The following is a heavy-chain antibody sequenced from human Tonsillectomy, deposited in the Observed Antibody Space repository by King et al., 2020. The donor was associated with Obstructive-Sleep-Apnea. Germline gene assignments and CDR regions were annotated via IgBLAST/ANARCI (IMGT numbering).Heavy chain of an antibody. V-gene: IGHV4-59*08. CDR2: ILYSGST. Sequence: VQLQESGPGLVKPSETLSLTCTVSGGSISSYSWSWIRQPPGKGLEWIGYILYSGSTNYNPSLQSRVTISLDTSKNQFSLSLSSVTAADTAVYYCARLQHNWFDPWGQGTLVTVSS. CDR3: ARLQHNWFDP. CDR1: GGSISSYS. J-gene: IGHJ5*02.